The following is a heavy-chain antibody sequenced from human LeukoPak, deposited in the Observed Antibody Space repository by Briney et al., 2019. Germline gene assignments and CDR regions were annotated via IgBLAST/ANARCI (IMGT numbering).Heavy chain of an antibody. J-gene: IGHJ4*02. Sequence: ASVKVSCKASGYTFTSYGISWVRQAPGQGLEWMGWISAYNGNTNYAQKLQGRVTMTTDTSTSTAYMELRSLRSDDTAVNYCARDLIGDGYNYYYYWGQGTLVTVSS. V-gene: IGHV1-18*01. D-gene: IGHD5-24*01. CDR2: ISAYNGNT. CDR1: GYTFTSYG. CDR3: ARDLIGDGYNYYYY.